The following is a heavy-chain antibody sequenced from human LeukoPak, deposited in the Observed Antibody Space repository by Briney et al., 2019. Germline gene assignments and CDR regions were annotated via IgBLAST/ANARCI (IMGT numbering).Heavy chain of an antibody. CDR3: ARTILWGLGFDP. Sequence: SQTLSLTCTVSGGSISSYYWSWIRQPPGKGLEWIGYIYYSGSTNYNPSLKSRVTMSVDTSKNQFSPKLSSVTAADTAVYYCARTILWGLGFDPWGQGTLVTVSS. CDR1: GGSISSYY. CDR2: IYYSGST. J-gene: IGHJ5*02. V-gene: IGHV4-59*01. D-gene: IGHD2-21*01.